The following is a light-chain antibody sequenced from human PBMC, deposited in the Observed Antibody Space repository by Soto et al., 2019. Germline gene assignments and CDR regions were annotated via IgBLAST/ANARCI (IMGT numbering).Light chain of an antibody. CDR3: QQSKRFPRT. Sequence: DIQLTQSPSSVSASVGDRVSITCRASQSISSWLAWYQHRPGKAPKLLIYGASSLHSGVPSRFSGSGSGTDFTLTITSLQPEDFATYYCQQSKRFPRTFGGGTRVEIK. J-gene: IGKJ4*01. CDR2: GAS. V-gene: IGKV1D-12*01. CDR1: QSISSW.